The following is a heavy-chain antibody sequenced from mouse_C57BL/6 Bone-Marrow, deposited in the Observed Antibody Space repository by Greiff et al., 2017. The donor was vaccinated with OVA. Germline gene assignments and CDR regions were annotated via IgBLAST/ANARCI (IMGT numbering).Heavy chain of an antibody. CDR3: ARMKSYLWDPYDTMGY. CDR2: INPSNGGT. CDR1: GYTFTSYW. J-gene: IGHJ4*01. D-gene: IGHD4-1*01. Sequence: QVQLQQPGTELVKPGASVKLSCKASGYTFTSYWMHWVKQRPGQGLEWIGNINPSNGGTNYNEKFKSKATLTVDKSSSTAYMQLSSLTSEDSAVYYCARMKSYLWDPYDTMGYWGQGTSVTVSS. V-gene: IGHV1-53*01.